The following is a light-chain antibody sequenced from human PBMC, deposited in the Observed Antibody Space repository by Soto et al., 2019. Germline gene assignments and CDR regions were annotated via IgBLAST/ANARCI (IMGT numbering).Light chain of an antibody. J-gene: IGKJ5*01. CDR2: KVS. V-gene: IGKV2-30*01. CDR1: QSLVYSDGNTY. CDR3: MRGTHWPPDT. Sequence: DVVMTQSPLSLPVTLGQPASISCRSSQSLVYSDGNTYLNWFQQRPGQSPRRLIYKVSNRDSGVPDRFSGSGSGADFTRKISSVEGEDVGVYYCMRGTHWPPDTFGQGTRLESK.